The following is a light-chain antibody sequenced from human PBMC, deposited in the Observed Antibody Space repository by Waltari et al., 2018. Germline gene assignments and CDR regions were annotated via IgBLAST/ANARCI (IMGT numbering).Light chain of an antibody. Sequence: SYKLTQPPSLSVSPGQTASITCPGDDLEDYYVAWYQKRPGQSPVLLIYQDTKRPSGIPERFSGSNSGNTATLTIRETQTIDDADYYCQAWDNSAVVFGGGTTLTVL. J-gene: IGLJ2*01. CDR1: DLEDYY. CDR2: QDT. V-gene: IGLV3-1*01. CDR3: QAWDNSAVV.